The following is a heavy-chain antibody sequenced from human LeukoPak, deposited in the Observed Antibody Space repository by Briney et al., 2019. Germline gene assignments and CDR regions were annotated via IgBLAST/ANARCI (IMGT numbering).Heavy chain of an antibody. D-gene: IGHD1-26*01. J-gene: IGHJ4*02. CDR1: GGSISSSY. CDR3: ARLEGSGATDY. V-gene: IGHV4-4*07. Sequence: SETLSLTCTVSGGSISSSYWSWIRQPAGKGLEWIGRFSISGTTNYNPSLRSRVSILVDKSKNQFSLNLSSVTAADTAVYYCARLEGSGATDYWGQGTLVTVSS. CDR2: FSISGTT.